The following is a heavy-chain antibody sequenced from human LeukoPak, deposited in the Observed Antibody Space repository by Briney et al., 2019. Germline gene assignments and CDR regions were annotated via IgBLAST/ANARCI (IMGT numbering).Heavy chain of an antibody. Sequence: GGSLRLSCAASGFLVNDYGMHWVRQAPGKGPEWVAAMRFDGNTKYYVDSVKGRFTISRDTSKNTLFLQMNSLRDEDTATYYCARDKGNQQLYALDVWGQGTTVSVSS. CDR1: GFLVNDYG. J-gene: IGHJ6*02. D-gene: IGHD1-1*01. V-gene: IGHV3-33*01. CDR2: MRFDGNTK. CDR3: ARDKGNQQLYALDV.